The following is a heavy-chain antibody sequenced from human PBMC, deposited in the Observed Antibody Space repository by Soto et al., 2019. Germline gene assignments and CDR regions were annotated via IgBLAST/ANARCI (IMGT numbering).Heavy chain of an antibody. Sequence: EVQLVESGGALVQPGRSLRLSCTASGFEFEDFAMHWVRRVPGKGLEWVSGITWNSDTIGYADSVKGRFSVSRDNAKKSLYLQMTDLRPEDTALYYCAKSVRYCSGGSCYRTFNYFFAMDVWGQGTTVTVSS. CDR3: AKSVRYCSGGSCYRTFNYFFAMDV. CDR1: GFEFEDFA. J-gene: IGHJ6*02. V-gene: IGHV3-9*01. D-gene: IGHD2-15*01. CDR2: ITWNSDTI.